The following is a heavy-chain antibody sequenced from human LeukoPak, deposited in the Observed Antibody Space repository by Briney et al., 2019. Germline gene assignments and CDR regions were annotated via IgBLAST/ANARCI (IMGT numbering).Heavy chain of an antibody. J-gene: IGHJ4*02. CDR2: IRYDGSNK. V-gene: IGHV3-30*02. D-gene: IGHD1-7*01. CDR3: AKESTGSTSLDY. CDR1: RFTFSTYG. Sequence: GGSLRLSCAASRFTFSTYGMHWVRQAPGKGLEWVAFIRYDGSNKFYADSVKGRFTISRDNSKNTLYLQINSLRAEDTAVYFCAKESTGSTSLDYWGQGTLVTVSS.